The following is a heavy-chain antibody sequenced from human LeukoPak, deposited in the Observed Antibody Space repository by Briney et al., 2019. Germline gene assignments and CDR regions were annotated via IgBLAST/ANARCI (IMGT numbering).Heavy chain of an antibody. CDR1: GYTFTSYA. D-gene: IGHD2-2*01. V-gene: IGHV7-4-1*02. Sequence: ASGKVSCKAAGYTFTSYAMNWVRQAPGQGLEWMGWINTNTGNPTYAQGFTGRFVFSLDTSVSTAYLQISSLKAEDTAVYYCARVGVPAAMRGWFDPWGQGTLVTVSS. J-gene: IGHJ5*02. CDR3: ARVGVPAAMRGWFDP. CDR2: INTNTGNP.